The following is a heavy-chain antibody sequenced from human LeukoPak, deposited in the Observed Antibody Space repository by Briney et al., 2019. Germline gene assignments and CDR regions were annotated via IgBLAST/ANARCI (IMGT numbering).Heavy chain of an antibody. CDR2: ISSSGSTI. CDR1: GFTFSDYY. J-gene: IGHJ4*02. CDR3: ARGRDYLCYDIDN. V-gene: IGHV3-11*01. Sequence: GGSLRLSCAASGFTFSDYYMTWIRQAPGKGLEWASYISSSGSTIYYADSVKGRFTISRDNAKNSLYLQMNRLRSEDTAVYYCARGRDYLCYDIDNWGQGTLVTVSS. D-gene: IGHD3-3*01.